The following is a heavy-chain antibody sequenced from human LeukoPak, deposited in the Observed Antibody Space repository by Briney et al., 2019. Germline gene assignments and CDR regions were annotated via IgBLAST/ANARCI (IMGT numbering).Heavy chain of an antibody. V-gene: IGHV4-30-4*01. D-gene: IGHD2-2*01. Sequence: SQTLSLTCTVSGVSISSGDYYWSWIRQPPGKGLEWIGYIYYSGSTYYNPSLKGLVTISVDTSKNQFSLKLSSVTAADTAVYYCARYVVAPWIDYWGQGTLVTVSS. CDR3: ARYVVAPWIDY. CDR1: GVSISSGDYY. CDR2: IYYSGST. J-gene: IGHJ4*02.